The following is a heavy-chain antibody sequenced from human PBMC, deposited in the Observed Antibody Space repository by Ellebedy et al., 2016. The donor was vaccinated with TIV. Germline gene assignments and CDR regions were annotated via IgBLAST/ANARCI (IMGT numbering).Heavy chain of an antibody. CDR2: IYDGGRT. Sequence: GGSLRLSCAASGFTFSTYAMHWVRQAPGKGLEWVSVIYDGGRTSYADSVTGRFTISRDSSKNTLYLQMNSLRADDSALYFCAVSLTTPGAFDYWGQGTLVTVSS. CDR3: AVSLTTPGAFDY. V-gene: IGHV3-53*01. D-gene: IGHD1/OR15-1a*01. J-gene: IGHJ4*02. CDR1: GFTFSTYA.